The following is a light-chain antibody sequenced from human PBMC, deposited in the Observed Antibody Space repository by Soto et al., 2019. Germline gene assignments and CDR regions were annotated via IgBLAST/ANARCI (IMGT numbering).Light chain of an antibody. CDR1: SNDVGSSNH. CDR3: SSYTSSSTAYV. Sequence: QSALTQPASVSGSPGQSITISCTGTSNDVGSSNHVSWYQQYPGKVPKLMIYEVSVRPSGVSNRFSSSKSGNTASLTISGLQAEDEADYYCSSYTSSSTAYVFGTGTKVTVL. J-gene: IGLJ1*01. V-gene: IGLV2-14*01. CDR2: EVS.